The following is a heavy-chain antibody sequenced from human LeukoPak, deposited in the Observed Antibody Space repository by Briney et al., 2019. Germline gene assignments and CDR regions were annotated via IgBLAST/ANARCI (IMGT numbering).Heavy chain of an antibody. D-gene: IGHD3-22*01. CDR1: GFTFSSYA. Sequence: SGGSLRLSCAASGFTFSSYAMSWVRQAPGKGLEWVSAISGSGGSTYYADSVKGRFTISRDNAKNTLYLQMNSLRAEDTAVYYCARRGGDYYDSSGYYSYWGQGTLVTVSS. CDR2: ISGSGGST. V-gene: IGHV3-23*01. CDR3: ARRGGDYYDSSGYYSY. J-gene: IGHJ4*02.